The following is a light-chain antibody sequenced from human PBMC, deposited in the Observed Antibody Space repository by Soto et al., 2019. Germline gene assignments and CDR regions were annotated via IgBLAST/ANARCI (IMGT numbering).Light chain of an antibody. V-gene: IGLV2-14*03. J-gene: IGLJ2*01. CDR3: SSFTSRSSLV. CDR2: DVS. CDR1: NSDVGGYDF. Sequence: QSALTQPAFVSGSPGQSITLSCTGTNSDVGGYDFVSWYQQHPGKAPKLMVYDVSNRPSGVSNRFSGSKSGNTASLTISGLQAEDEATYFCSSFTSRSSLVFGGGTKLTVL.